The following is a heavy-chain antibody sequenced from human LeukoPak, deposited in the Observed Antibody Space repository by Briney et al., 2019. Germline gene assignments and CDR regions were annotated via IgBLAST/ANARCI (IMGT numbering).Heavy chain of an antibody. V-gene: IGHV3-11*04. D-gene: IGHD2-2*01. CDR1: GFTFSDYY. CDR3: ARVDIVVVPAAIRGGSDY. CDR2: ISSSGSTI. Sequence: PGGSLRLSCAASGFTFSDYYMSWIRQAPGKGLEWVSYISSSGSTIYYADSVKGRFTISRDNAKNSLYLQMNSLRAEDTAVYYCARVDIVVVPAAIRGGSDYWGQGTLVTVSS. J-gene: IGHJ4*02.